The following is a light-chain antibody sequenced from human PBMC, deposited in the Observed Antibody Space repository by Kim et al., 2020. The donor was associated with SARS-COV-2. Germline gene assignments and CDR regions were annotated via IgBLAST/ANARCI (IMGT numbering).Light chain of an antibody. J-gene: IGKJ4*01. CDR2: EVS. Sequence: PASISCKSSESLLHGDGRTYLSWYLQKSGQPPQLLIYEVSNRFSGVPERFSGSGSGTDFTLKISRVEAEDVGIYFCMQGRDFPLTFGGGTKVDIK. V-gene: IGKV2-29*03. CDR1: ESLLHGDGRTY. CDR3: MQGRDFPLT.